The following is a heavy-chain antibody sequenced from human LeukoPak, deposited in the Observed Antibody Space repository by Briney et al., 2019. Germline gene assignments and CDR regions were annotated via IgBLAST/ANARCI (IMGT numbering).Heavy chain of an antibody. CDR1: GFTFSSYS. Sequence: GGSLRLSCAASGFTFSSYSMNWVRQAPGKGLEWVSSISSSSYIYYADSVKGRFTISRDNAKNSLYLQMNSLRVEDTAVYYCARPGGYTYGFFDYWGQGTLVTVSS. D-gene: IGHD5-18*01. V-gene: IGHV3-21*01. CDR2: ISSSSYI. CDR3: ARPGGYTYGFFDY. J-gene: IGHJ4*02.